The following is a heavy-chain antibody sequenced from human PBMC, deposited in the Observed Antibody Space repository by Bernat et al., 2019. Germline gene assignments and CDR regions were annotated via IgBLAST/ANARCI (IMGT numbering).Heavy chain of an antibody. V-gene: IGHV3-11*05. J-gene: IGHJ6*03. CDR1: GFTFSDYY. CDR3: ARCTSTSAPYMDV. CDR2: ISSSSTFT. Sequence: QVQLVESGRGLVKPGGSLRLSCAASGFTFSDYYMSWIRQAPGKGLDWVSYISSSSTFTNYADSVTCRFTISRDNATNSLYLQMNSLRAEDTAVYSCARCTSTSAPYMDVWGKGTTVTVSS.